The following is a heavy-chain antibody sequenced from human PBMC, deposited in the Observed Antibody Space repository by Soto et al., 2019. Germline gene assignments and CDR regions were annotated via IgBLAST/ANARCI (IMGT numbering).Heavy chain of an antibody. CDR1: GVSFDGFL. CDR3: ARGLRWFGDVDY. D-gene: IGHD3-10*01. V-gene: IGHV4-34*01. CDR2: ISRAGGS. J-gene: IGHJ4*02. Sequence: QVHLQQWGAGLLEPSETLSLTCAVSGVSFDGFLWTWIRQSPGKGLEWIGEISRAGGSNYNPSLNGRVTISLDSSKDQLSLRLRTVNAADTAVYYWARGLRWFGDVDYWGQGTPVTVSS.